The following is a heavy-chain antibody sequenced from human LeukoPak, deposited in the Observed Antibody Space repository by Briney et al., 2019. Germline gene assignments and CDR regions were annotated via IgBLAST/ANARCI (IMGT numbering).Heavy chain of an antibody. D-gene: IGHD2-15*01. CDR2: IFPGDSDT. CDR1: EYSFATYW. CDR3: ASEYCSGGNCYFHY. V-gene: IGHV5-51*01. J-gene: IGHJ4*02. Sequence: HGESLKTSFKGSEYSFATYWIGWMRQMPGQGLEWMGIIFPGDSDTRYSPSFQGQVTISADKSISNAYLQWSSLKASDTAIHYCASEYCSGGNCYFHYWGQGPLVTVSS.